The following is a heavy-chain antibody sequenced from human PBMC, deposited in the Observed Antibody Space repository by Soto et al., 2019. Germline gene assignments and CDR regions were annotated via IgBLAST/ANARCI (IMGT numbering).Heavy chain of an antibody. CDR3: SLPKEDSCSCGSCYPGAFDI. CDR1: VSTFSRFA. CDR2: IIPRLGTA. J-gene: IGHJ3*02. D-gene: IGHD2-15*01. Sequence: QVQLVQSGAEVKKPGSSVKVSCKASVSTFSRFAISWVRQDPGQGLEWMGGIIPRLGTANYAQSLQDRVTIAADESTSTAYMELRSLQSEDTALYYCSLPKEDSCSCGSCYPGAFDILGQGTMGTGSS. V-gene: IGHV1-69*01.